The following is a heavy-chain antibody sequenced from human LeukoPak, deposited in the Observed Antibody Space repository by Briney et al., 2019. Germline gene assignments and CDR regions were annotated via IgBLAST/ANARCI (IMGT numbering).Heavy chain of an antibody. D-gene: IGHD4-17*01. J-gene: IGHJ4*02. Sequence: GGSLRLPCAASGFSVNGNYWHWVHQAPGKAPQWISIIYNDGKTRYADSVRGRFTFSRDNSKNTLYLQMDSLRAEDTAVYYCAGGDYPRSYWGQGSLVTVSS. V-gene: IGHV3-66*01. CDR2: IYNDGKT. CDR3: AGGDYPRSY. CDR1: GFSVNGNY.